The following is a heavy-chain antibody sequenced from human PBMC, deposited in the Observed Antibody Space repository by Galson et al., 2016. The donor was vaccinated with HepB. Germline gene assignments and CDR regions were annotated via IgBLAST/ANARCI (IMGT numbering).Heavy chain of an antibody. J-gene: IGHJ4*02. CDR2: VLASGLST. CDR1: GFTFDSYA. CDR3: AKSSSGYYYVSDH. V-gene: IGHV3-23*01. Sequence: SLRLSCAASGFTFDSYAMNWVRQAPGKGLEWVSAVLASGLSTYYAASVRGRFTIPRDNSKNTLSLQMDSLRAEDTAVYYCAKSSSGYYYVSDHWGQGTLVTVSS. D-gene: IGHD3-22*01.